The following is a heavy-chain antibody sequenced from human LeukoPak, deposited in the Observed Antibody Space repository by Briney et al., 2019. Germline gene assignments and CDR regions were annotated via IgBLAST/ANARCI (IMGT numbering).Heavy chain of an antibody. J-gene: IGHJ4*02. CDR3: ARDQYDTWSRRGNFDS. CDR2: INGDGSST. CDR1: GFTFSSSW. D-gene: IGHD3-3*01. V-gene: IGHV3-74*01. Sequence: GGSLRLSCAASGFTFSSSWMHWVRQAPGKGLVWVSRINGDGSSTNSADSVKGRFTVSRDNTKNSLYLQMNSLRVEDTAVFYCARDQYDTWSRRGNFDSWGQGTLVIVSS.